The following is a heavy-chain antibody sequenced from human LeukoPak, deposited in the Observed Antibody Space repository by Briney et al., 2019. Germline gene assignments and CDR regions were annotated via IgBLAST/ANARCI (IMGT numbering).Heavy chain of an antibody. D-gene: IGHD5-18*01. Sequence: SETLSLTCTVSGGSINTYFWSWIRQPPGKGLEWIGYIYYSGSTNYNPSLKSRVTISVDTSKNQFSLKLSSVTAADTAVYYCARWDTAMARVDYWGQGTLVTVSS. CDR1: GGSINTYF. CDR3: ARWDTAMARVDY. V-gene: IGHV4-59*01. J-gene: IGHJ4*02. CDR2: IYYSGST.